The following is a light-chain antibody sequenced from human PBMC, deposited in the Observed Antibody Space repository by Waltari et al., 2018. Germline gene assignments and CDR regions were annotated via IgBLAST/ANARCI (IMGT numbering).Light chain of an antibody. CDR2: KAS. CDR3: LQYNSYPWT. V-gene: IGKV1-5*03. J-gene: IGKJ1*01. Sequence: DITVTQSPSTLSASVGNRVPTTCRARQSIVLWLAWYQQIPGKAPRLLIYKASYFESGVPSRFSGSASGTAFTLTISSLQADDFATYYCLQYNSYPWTFGQGTTVEIK. CDR1: QSIVLW.